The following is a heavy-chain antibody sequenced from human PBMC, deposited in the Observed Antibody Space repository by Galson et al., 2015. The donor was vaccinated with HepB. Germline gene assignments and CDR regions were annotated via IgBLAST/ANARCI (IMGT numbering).Heavy chain of an antibody. J-gene: IGHJ6*02. CDR1: GYTFTSYA. D-gene: IGHD3-22*01. CDR2: INAGNGNT. V-gene: IGHV1-3*01. CDR3: ARDGDYDSLGSYFYYYYYGMDV. Sequence: SVKVSCKASGYTFTSYAMHWVRQAPGQRLEWMGWINAGNGNTKYSQKFQGRVTITRDTSASTAYMGLSSLRSEDTAVYYCARDGDYDSLGSYFYYYYYGMDVWGQGTTVTVSS.